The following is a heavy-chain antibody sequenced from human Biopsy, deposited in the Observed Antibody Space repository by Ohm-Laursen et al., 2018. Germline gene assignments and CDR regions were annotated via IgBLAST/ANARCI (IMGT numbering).Heavy chain of an antibody. D-gene: IGHD6-19*01. J-gene: IGHJ4*03. V-gene: IGHV4-34*01. CDR3: ARGRLRAVARFDY. CDR2: INHSGST. CDR1: GGSFSGYY. Sequence: SDTLSLTCAVYGGSFSGYYWSWIRQPPGKGLEWIGEINHSGSTNYNPSLKSRVTISVDTSKNQFSLKLSSVTAADTAVYYCARGRLRAVARFDYWGQGTTVTVSS.